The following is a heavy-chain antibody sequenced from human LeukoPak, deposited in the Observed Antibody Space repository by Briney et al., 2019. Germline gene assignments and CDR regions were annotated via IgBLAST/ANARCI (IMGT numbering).Heavy chain of an antibody. Sequence: GGSLRLSCAASGVTFSSYAMSWVRQAPGKGLEWVSVISGSGGNTNHADSVKGRFTISRDNSKNTLYLQMNSLRAEDTAVYYCARDGSDTAMVTDYGMDVWGQGTTVTVSS. CDR1: GVTFSSYA. CDR3: ARDGSDTAMVTDYGMDV. V-gene: IGHV3-23*01. J-gene: IGHJ6*02. CDR2: ISGSGGNT. D-gene: IGHD5-18*01.